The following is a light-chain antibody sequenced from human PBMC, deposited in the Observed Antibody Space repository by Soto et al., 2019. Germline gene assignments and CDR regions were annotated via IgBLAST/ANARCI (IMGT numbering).Light chain of an antibody. Sequence: ETVLTQSPGNLSLSPGERATLSCRASQSVTSNYLAWYQQKPGQAPRLLIFGTSGRATGIPDRFSGSGSGTDFTLTISRLEPEDVAVYYCQLYGPSLTWPFGQGTKVDIK. CDR1: QSVTSNY. CDR3: QLYGPSLTWP. CDR2: GTS. J-gene: IGKJ1*01. V-gene: IGKV3-20*01.